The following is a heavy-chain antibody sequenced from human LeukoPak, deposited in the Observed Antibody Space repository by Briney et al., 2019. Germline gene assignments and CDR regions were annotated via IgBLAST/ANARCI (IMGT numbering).Heavy chain of an antibody. D-gene: IGHD1-26*01. J-gene: IGHJ4*02. Sequence: GGSLRLSCAASVFTFSSYAMHWVRQAPGKGLEWVAVISYDGSNKYYADSVNGRFTISRDNSKNTLYLQMNSLRAEDTAVYYCASTHSFLFDYWGQGTLVTVSS. CDR1: VFTFSSYA. V-gene: IGHV3-30*04. CDR3: ASTHSFLFDY. CDR2: ISYDGSNK.